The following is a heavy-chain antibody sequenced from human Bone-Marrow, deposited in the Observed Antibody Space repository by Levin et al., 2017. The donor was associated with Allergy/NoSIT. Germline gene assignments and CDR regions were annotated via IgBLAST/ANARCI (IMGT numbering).Heavy chain of an antibody. CDR1: GAFITSAIW. V-gene: IGHV4-4*02. Sequence: SETLSLTCDVSGAFITSAIWWTWIRQTPGKGLEWIGQVFHSGSTNYNPSLQSRVTMSADKSKNQFSLRLNSVTAADTGVYYCARDLWALAGTWGQGTLVTVSS. CDR3: ARDLWALAGT. J-gene: IGHJ5*02. CDR2: VFHSGST. D-gene: IGHD6-19*01.